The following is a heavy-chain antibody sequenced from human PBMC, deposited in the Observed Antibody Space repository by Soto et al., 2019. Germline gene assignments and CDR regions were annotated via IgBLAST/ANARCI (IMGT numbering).Heavy chain of an antibody. CDR3: ARDPPGGFDY. D-gene: IGHD3-16*01. Sequence: ASVKVSCKASGYTFTGFYIHWVRQAPGQGLEWMGWINPNSGGTNSAQKFQGRVTVTRDTSISTVYMELSRLRSDDTAVYYCARDPPGGFDYWGQGTVVTVSS. V-gene: IGHV1-2*02. J-gene: IGHJ4*02. CDR2: INPNSGGT. CDR1: GYTFTGFY.